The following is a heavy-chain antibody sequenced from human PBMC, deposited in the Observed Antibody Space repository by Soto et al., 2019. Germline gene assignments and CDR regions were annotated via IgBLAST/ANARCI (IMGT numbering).Heavy chain of an antibody. CDR1: GFTFISYS. J-gene: IGHJ4*02. Sequence: PGGSLRLSCAASGFTFISYSMNWVRQAPGKGLEWVSSISPSSSYIYYADSVRGRFTISRDNAKKSLYLQMNSLRAEDTAAYYCARDRGDSSGYYPYYFDYWGQGTLVTVSS. D-gene: IGHD3-22*01. V-gene: IGHV3-21*01. CDR2: ISPSSSYI. CDR3: ARDRGDSSGYYPYYFDY.